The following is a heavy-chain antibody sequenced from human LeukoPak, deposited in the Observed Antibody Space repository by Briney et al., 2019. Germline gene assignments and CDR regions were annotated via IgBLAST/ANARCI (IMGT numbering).Heavy chain of an antibody. V-gene: IGHV3-48*04. D-gene: IGHD3-10*01. J-gene: IGHJ6*02. CDR3: ARGWAPTIPKQEPYYCGSGSYYYYYYGMDV. CDR1: GFTFSSYS. Sequence: GGSLRLSCAASGFTFSSYSMNWVRQAPGKGLEWVSYISSSSSTIYYADSVKGRFTISRDNAKNSLYLQMNSLRAEDTAVYYCARGWAPTIPKQEPYYCGSGSYYYYYYGMDVWGQGTTVTVSS. CDR2: ISSSSSTI.